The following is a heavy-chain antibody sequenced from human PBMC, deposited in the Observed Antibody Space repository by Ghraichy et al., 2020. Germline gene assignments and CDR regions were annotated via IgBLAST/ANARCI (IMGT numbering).Heavy chain of an antibody. V-gene: IGHV3-30-3*01. Sequence: GESLNISCAASGFTFSNYAMHWVRQAPGKGLEWVSVISFEGSTKYYADPVRGRFTISRDNTKNTLDLQMNSLRPEDTAVYYCARSHIDGLRWDALDYWGQGSLVTVSS. J-gene: IGHJ4*02. CDR3: ARSHIDGLRWDALDY. CDR2: ISFEGSTK. D-gene: IGHD4-23*01. CDR1: GFTFSNYA.